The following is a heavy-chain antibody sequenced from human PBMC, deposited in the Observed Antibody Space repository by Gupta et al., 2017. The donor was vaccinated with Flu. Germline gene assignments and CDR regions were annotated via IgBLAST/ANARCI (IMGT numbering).Heavy chain of an antibody. Sequence: TYYWVWIRQPPGKGLEWIGGMKYSGHTYYNPSLKSRVTISVDTPKNQFSLKLTSVTTPDTAVYYCARQPAWRGGGYFDLWGRGTLVTVSS. J-gene: IGHJ2*01. V-gene: IGHV4-39*01. CDR2: MKYSGHT. CDR1: TYY. CDR3: ARQPAWRGGGYFDL. D-gene: IGHD3-16*01.